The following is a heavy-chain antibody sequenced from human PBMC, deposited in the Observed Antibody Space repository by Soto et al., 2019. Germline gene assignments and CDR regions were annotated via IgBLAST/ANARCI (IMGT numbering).Heavy chain of an antibody. V-gene: IGHV4-39*01. D-gene: IGHD6-19*01. CDR3: ARLGRIAVAGDY. J-gene: IGHJ4*02. Sequence: QLQLQESGPGLVKPSETLSLTCTVSGGSISSSSYYWGWIRQPPGKGLEWIGSIYYSGSTYYNPSLKSRVTISVDTSKNQFSLKLSSVTAADTAVYYCARLGRIAVAGDYWGQGTLVTVSS. CDR2: IYYSGST. CDR1: GGSISSSSYY.